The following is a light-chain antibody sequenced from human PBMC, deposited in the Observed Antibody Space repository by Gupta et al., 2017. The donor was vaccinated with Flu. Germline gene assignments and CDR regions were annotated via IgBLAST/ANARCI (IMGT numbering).Light chain of an antibody. CDR3: QLWDTSSNHTVV. V-gene: IGLV3-21*02. Sequence: QTARITGWGSNSGRNRVHWSQRKPGHDPVLVVNYDSCRRSGIPARRSGANSGNTATLKTSRGEAGDEADDYWQLWDTSSNHTVVFGGGTKLTVL. CDR2: YDS. J-gene: IGLJ2*01. CDR1: NSGRNR.